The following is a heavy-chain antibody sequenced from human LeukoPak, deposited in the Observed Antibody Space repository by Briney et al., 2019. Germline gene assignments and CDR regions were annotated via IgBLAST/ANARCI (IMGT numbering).Heavy chain of an antibody. CDR1: GGSISRSTFS. J-gene: IGHJ4*02. CDR2: IYYSGST. D-gene: IGHD3-22*01. V-gene: IGHV4-61*01. Sequence: SETLSLTCTVSGGSISRSTFSWGWIRQPPGKGLEWIGYIYYSGSTNYNPSLKSRVTISVDTSKNQFSLKLSSVTAADTAVYYCAREHTRGYDSRLFDYWGQGTLVTVSS. CDR3: AREHTRGYDSRLFDY.